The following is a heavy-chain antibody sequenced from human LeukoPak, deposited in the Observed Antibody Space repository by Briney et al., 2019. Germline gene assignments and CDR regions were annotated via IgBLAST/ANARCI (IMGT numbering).Heavy chain of an antibody. CDR2: ISGSGGST. Sequence: GGSLRLSCAASGFTFSSYAMSWVRQAPGKGLEWVSAISGSGGSTYYADSVKGRFTISRDNSKNTLYLQMNSLIAEDTAVYYCAKVRGSGSYHRRGYFDYWGQGTLVTVSS. CDR3: AKVRGSGSYHRRGYFDY. CDR1: GFTFSSYA. D-gene: IGHD3-10*01. J-gene: IGHJ4*02. V-gene: IGHV3-23*01.